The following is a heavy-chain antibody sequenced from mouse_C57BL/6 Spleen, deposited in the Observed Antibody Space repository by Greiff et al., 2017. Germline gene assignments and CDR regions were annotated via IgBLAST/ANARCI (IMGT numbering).Heavy chain of an antibody. D-gene: IGHD1-1*01. CDR2: INSDGGST. J-gene: IGHJ4*01. Sequence: DVMLVESGGGLVQPGESLKLSCESNEYEFPSHDMSWVRKTPEKRLELVAAINSDGGSTYYPDTMERRFIISRDNTKKTLYLQMSSLRAEDTALYYCARHGYYGSSYLYYAMDYWGQGTSVTVSS. V-gene: IGHV5-2*01. CDR3: ARHGYYGSSYLYYAMDY. CDR1: EYEFPSHD.